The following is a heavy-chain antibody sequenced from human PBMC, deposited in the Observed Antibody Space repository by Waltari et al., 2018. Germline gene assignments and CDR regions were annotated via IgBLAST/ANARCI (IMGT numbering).Heavy chain of an antibody. CDR3: ARDRQNWNYGDDFDY. V-gene: IGHV3-33*01. D-gene: IGHD1-7*01. J-gene: IGHJ4*02. CDR2: IWYDGSNK. CDR1: GFTFSSYG. Sequence: QVQLVESGGGVVQPGRSLRLSCAASGFTFSSYGMHWVRQAPGKGLEWVAVIWYDGSNKYYADSVKGRFTISRDNSKNTLYLQMNSLRAEDTAVYCCARDRQNWNYGDDFDYWGQGTLVTVS.